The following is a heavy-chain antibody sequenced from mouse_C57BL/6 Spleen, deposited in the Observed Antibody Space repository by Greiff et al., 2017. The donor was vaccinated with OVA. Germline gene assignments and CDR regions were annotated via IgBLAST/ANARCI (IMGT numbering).Heavy chain of an antibody. V-gene: IGHV5-6*02. CDR3: ARLDGYDFDY. J-gene: IGHJ2*01. CDR1: GFTFSSYG. CDR2: ISSGGSYT. Sequence: DVKLVESGGDLVKPGGSLKLSCAASGFTFSSYGMSWVRQTPDKRLEWVATISSGGSYTYYPDSVKGRFTISRDNAKNTLYLQMSSLKSEDTAMYYCARLDGYDFDYWGQGTTLTVSS. D-gene: IGHD2-3*01.